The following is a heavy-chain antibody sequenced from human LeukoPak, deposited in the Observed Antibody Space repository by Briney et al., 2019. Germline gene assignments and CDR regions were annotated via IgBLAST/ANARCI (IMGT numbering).Heavy chain of an antibody. J-gene: IGHJ4*02. CDR1: GFTFSGSA. V-gene: IGHV3-73*01. CDR2: IRSKANSYAT. D-gene: IGHD1-26*01. Sequence: PGGSLRLSCAASGFTFSGSAMHWVRQASGKGLEWVGRIRSKANSYATAYAASVKGRFTISRDDSKNTAYLQMNSLKTEDTAVYYCTRPSGSYLEGKDYWGQGTLVTVSS. CDR3: TRPSGSYLEGKDY.